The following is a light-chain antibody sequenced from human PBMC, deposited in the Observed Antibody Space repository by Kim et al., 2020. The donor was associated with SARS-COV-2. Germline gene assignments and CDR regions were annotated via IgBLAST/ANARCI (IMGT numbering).Light chain of an antibody. CDR3: ATWDDSLGGVI. Sequence: ELTQPPSASGTPGQRVSISCSGSSSNIGNNYVFWYQQLPRTAPNLLIYRNSQRPSGVPDRFSGSKSGTSASLAVSGLRSEDEADYYCATWDDSLGGVIFGGGTQLTVL. CDR1: SSNIGNNY. CDR2: RNS. V-gene: IGLV1-47*01. J-gene: IGLJ2*01.